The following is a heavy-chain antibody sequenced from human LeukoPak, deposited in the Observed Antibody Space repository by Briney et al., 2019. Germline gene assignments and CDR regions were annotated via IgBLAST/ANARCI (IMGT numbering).Heavy chain of an antibody. CDR2: ISSGSSTI. D-gene: IGHD2-8*02. V-gene: IGHV3-48*02. J-gene: IGHJ4*02. Sequence: PGGSLRRSCAASGFTFTSYSMNWVRQAPGKGLEWVSYISSGSSTIYYADSVKGRFTISRDNAKNSLYLQMNSLRDEDTAVYYCARDSAAGGVWSWSNWGQGTLVTVSS. CDR1: GFTFTSYS. CDR3: ARDSAAGGVWSWSN.